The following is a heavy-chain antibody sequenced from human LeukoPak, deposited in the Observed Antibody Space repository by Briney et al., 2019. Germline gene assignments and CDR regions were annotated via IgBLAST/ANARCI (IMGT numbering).Heavy chain of an antibody. J-gene: IGHJ6*03. CDR1: GFTFSSSA. Sequence: GGTLRLSCAGSGFTFSSSAMSWVRQAPGKGLEYVSAISSNGGSTYYANSVKGRFTISRDNSKNTLYLQMGSLRAEDMAVYYCARARDDFWSYYYYYMDVWGKGTTVIVSS. V-gene: IGHV3-64*01. CDR2: ISSNGGST. D-gene: IGHD3-3*01. CDR3: ARARDDFWSYYYYYMDV.